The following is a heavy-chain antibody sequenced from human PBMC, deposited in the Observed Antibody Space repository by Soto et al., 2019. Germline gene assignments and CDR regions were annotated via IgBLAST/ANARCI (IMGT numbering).Heavy chain of an antibody. V-gene: IGHV4-31*03. D-gene: IGHD6-19*01. Sequence: SETLSLTCTVSGGSISSGGYCWSWIRQHPGKGLEWIGYIYYSGSTYYNPSLKSRVTISVDTSKNQFSLKLSSVTAADTAVYYCARAGYSSGWYFDYWGQGTLVTVSS. CDR3: ARAGYSSGWYFDY. CDR2: IYYSGST. J-gene: IGHJ4*02. CDR1: GGSISSGGYC.